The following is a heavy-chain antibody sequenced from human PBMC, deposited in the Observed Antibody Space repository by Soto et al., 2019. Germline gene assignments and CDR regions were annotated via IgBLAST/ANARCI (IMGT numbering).Heavy chain of an antibody. Sequence: EVQLVQSGAEVKKPGESLRISCKGSGYSFTSYWISWVRQMPGKGLEWMGRIDPSDSYTNYSPSFQGHVTISADKSISTADRQWSTLKPSDTAMYYCPSSAMPTRPDWYFDLWGRGTLVTVSS. CDR1: GYSFTSYW. CDR3: PSSAMPTRPDWYFDL. V-gene: IGHV5-10-1*01. D-gene: IGHD2-2*01. J-gene: IGHJ2*01. CDR2: IDPSDSYT.